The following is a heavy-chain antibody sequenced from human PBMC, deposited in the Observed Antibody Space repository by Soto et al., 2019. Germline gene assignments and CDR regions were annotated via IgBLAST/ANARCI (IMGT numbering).Heavy chain of an antibody. CDR3: AHRVLRAVFGLVTTTAIYFDF. V-gene: IGHV2-5*02. CDR2: IYWDDDK. J-gene: IGHJ4*02. Sequence: QITLNESGPPVVKPTETLTLTCTFSGFSLTTSGVGVGWVRQSPGKAPEWLAFIYWDDDKRYSTSLKSRLTITTDTSKNQVVLTMANVHPADTATYYCAHRVLRAVFGLVTTTAIYFDFWGQGTPVVVSS. D-gene: IGHD3-3*01. CDR1: GFSLTTSGVG.